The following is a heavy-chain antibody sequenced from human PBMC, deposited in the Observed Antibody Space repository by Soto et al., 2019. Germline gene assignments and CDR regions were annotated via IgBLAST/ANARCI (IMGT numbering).Heavy chain of an antibody. V-gene: IGHV4-34*01. J-gene: IGHJ4*02. CDR2: INHSGST. D-gene: IGHD3-22*01. CDR3: ARTTAAGTQKIANYYYDRSGYFDY. CDR1: GGSFSGYY. Sequence: QVQLQQWGAGLLKPSETLSLTCAVYGGSFSGYYWSWIRQPPGKGLEWIGEINHSGSTNYNPSLKSRVTISVDTSKNQFSLKLSSVTAADTAVYYCARTTAAGTQKIANYYYDRSGYFDYWGQGTLVTVSS.